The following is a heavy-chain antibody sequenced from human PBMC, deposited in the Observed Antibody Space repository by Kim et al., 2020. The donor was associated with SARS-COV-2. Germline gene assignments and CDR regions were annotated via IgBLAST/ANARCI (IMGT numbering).Heavy chain of an antibody. V-gene: IGHV3-11*06. D-gene: IGHD6-13*01. J-gene: IGHJ6*02. Sequence: GRFTISRDNAKNSLYLQMNSLRAEDTAVYYCARDGSAGIAAAGRTGPMDVWGQGTTVTVSS. CDR3: ARDGSAGIAAAGRTGPMDV.